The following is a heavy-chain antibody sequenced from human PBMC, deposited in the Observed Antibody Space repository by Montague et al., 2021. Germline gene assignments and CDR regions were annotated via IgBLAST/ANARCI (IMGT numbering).Heavy chain of an antibody. V-gene: IGHV3-74*01. J-gene: IGHJ3*01. Sequence: SLRLSCPASGFAFNMYCMHWVRQAPGKGLVWVSRIHGDGGDTYSADFVRGRFTISRDNAKNTLYLQMNSLEAEDTAIYYCVRSCSVTDCYAGDAFDVWGHGTMVTVSS. CDR2: IHGDGGDT. D-gene: IGHD3-16*01. CDR1: GFAFNMYC. CDR3: VRSCSVTDCYAGDAFDV.